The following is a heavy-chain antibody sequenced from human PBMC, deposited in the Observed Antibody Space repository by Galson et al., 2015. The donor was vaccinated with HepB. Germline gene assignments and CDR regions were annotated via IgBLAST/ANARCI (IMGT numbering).Heavy chain of an antibody. CDR1: GFTFSSYG. D-gene: IGHD2-8*01. CDR2: ISYDESNK. V-gene: IGHV3-30*18. Sequence: SLRLSCAASGFTFSSYGMHWVRQAPGKGLEWVAVISYDESNKYYADSVKGRFTISRDNSKNTLYLQMNSLRAEDTAVYYCAKRGESCTNGVCPLGAFDIWGQGTMVTVSS. J-gene: IGHJ3*02. CDR3: AKRGESCTNGVCPLGAFDI.